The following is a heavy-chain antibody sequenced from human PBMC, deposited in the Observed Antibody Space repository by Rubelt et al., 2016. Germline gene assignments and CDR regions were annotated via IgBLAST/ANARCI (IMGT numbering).Heavy chain of an antibody. D-gene: IGHD2-8*01. CDR2: INHSGST. J-gene: IGHJ3*02. CDR1: GGSFSGYY. V-gene: IGHV4-34*01. CDR3: ARRPRGYCTNGVCYSAFDI. Sequence: QVQLQQWGAGLLKPSETLSLTCAVYGGSFSGYYWSWIRQPPGKGLEWIGEINHSGSTNYNPSLKSRVTISVGTSKNQFSLKLSSVTAADTAVYYCARRPRGYCTNGVCYSAFDIWGQGTMVTVSS.